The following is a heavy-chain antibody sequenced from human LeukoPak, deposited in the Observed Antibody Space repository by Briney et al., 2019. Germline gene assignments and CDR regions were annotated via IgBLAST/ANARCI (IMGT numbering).Heavy chain of an antibody. Sequence: PGGSLRLSCTASGFAFTNYGMNWVRQAPGKGLEWVSCVTASGGTTYYADSVKGRFTISRDNAKNSLYLQMSSLRAEDTAVYYCARVPSWKGYMDVWGKGTTVTVSS. CDR3: ARVPSWKGYMDV. CDR1: GFAFTNYG. D-gene: IGHD1-1*01. V-gene: IGHV3-23*01. J-gene: IGHJ6*03. CDR2: VTASGGTT.